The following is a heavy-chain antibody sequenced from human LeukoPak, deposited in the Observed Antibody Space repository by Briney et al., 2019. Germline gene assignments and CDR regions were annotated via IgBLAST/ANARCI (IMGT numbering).Heavy chain of an antibody. CDR2: ISWNSGSI. CDR3: AKDREYQLLAPGSADY. CDR1: GFTFDDYA. V-gene: IGHV3-9*01. Sequence: GRSLRLSCAASGFTFDDYAMHWVRQAPGKGLEWVSGISWNSGSIGYADSVKGRFTISRDNAKNSLYLQMNSPRAEDTALYYCAKDREYQLLAPGSADYWGQGTLVTVSS. D-gene: IGHD2-2*01. J-gene: IGHJ4*02.